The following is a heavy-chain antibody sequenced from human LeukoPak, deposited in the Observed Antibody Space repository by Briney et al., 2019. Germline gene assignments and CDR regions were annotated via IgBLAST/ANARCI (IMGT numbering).Heavy chain of an antibody. CDR2: TSDSGTTT. Sequence: TGGSLRLSCAASEFTFSSFAMNWVRQAPGKGLEWVSGTSDSGTTTYYADSVKGRFTMSRDNSKKTLFLQMDSLRAEDTAVYYCAKGGSGFGFYYGMDVWGQGTTVTVPS. D-gene: IGHD3-10*01. CDR3: AKGGSGFGFYYGMDV. V-gene: IGHV3-23*01. J-gene: IGHJ6*02. CDR1: EFTFSSFA.